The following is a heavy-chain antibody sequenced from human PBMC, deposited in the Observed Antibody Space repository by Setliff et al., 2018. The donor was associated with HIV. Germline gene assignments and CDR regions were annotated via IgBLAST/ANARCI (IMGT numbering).Heavy chain of an antibody. J-gene: IGHJ5*02. Sequence: PSETLSLTCAVYGGSFSGYYWGWIRQPPGKGLEWIGEINHSGSTNYTPSLKSRVTISVATSKNQFSLKLASVTAADTAVYYCARATSPRPMVRGGYFDPWGQGTLVTVSS. CDR3: ARATSPRPMVRGGYFDP. CDR1: GGSFSGYY. CDR2: INHSGST. D-gene: IGHD3-10*01. V-gene: IGHV4-34*01.